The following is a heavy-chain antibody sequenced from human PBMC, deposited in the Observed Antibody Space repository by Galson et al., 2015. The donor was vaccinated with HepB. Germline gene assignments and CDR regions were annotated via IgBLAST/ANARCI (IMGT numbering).Heavy chain of an antibody. CDR1: GYTFTSYD. CDR2: MNPNSGNT. Sequence: SVKVSCKASGYTFTSYDINWVRQATGQGLEWMGWMNPNSGNTGYAQKFQGRVTMTRNTSISTAYMELSSLRSEDTAVYYCARDGGERTTVTTNWFDPWGQGTLVTVSS. D-gene: IGHD4-17*01. V-gene: IGHV1-8*01. CDR3: ARDGGERTTVTTNWFDP. J-gene: IGHJ5*02.